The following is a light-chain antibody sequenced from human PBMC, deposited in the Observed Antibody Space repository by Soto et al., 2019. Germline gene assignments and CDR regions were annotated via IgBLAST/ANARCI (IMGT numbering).Light chain of an antibody. CDR3: QQYDDWPLT. CDR1: QSVSSS. Sequence: EIVMTQSPATLSVSPGERATLSCRASQSVSSSLAWYQQKRGQAPRLLIYGASTRATGIPARFSGSGSGTEFTLTIGSLQSEDFAVYYCQQYDDWPLTFGGGTKVEIK. V-gene: IGKV3-15*01. J-gene: IGKJ4*01. CDR2: GAS.